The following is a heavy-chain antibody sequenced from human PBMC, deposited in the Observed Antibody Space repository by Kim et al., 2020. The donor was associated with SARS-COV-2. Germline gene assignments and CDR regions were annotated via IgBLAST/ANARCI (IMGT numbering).Heavy chain of an antibody. CDR1: GFTFSSYA. CDR3: VKGGPHDSSGYYGGDYYYYGMDV. CDR2: ISSNGGST. D-gene: IGHD3-22*01. J-gene: IGHJ6*02. V-gene: IGHV3-64D*06. Sequence: GGSLRLSCSASGFTFSSYAMHWVRQAPGKGLEYVSAISSNGGSTYYADSVKGRFTISRDNSKNTLYLQMSSLRAEDTAVYYFVKGGPHDSSGYYGGDYYYYGMDVWGQGTTVTVSS.